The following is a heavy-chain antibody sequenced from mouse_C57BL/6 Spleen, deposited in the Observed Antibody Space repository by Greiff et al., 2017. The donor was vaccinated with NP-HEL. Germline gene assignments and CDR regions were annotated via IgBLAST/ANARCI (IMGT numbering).Heavy chain of an antibody. CDR2: IDPSDSYT. V-gene: IGHV1-59*01. CDR3: ARDYSNGFAY. J-gene: IGHJ3*01. CDR1: GYTFTSYW. Sequence: VQLQQPGAELVRPGTSVKLSCKASGYTFTSYWMHWVKQRPGQGLEWIGVIDPSDSYTNYNQKFKGKATLTVDTSSSTAYMQLSSLTSEDSAVYYCARDYSNGFAYWGQGTLVTVSA. D-gene: IGHD2-5*01.